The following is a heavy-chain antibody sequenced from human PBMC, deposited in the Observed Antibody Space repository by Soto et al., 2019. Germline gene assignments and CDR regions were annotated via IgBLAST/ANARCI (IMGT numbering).Heavy chain of an antibody. V-gene: IGHV4-31*03. CDR1: GDSISSGGHY. D-gene: IGHD6-19*01. CDR2: IYYSGST. J-gene: IGHJ6*02. Sequence: QVQLQESGPGLVEPSQTLSLICSVSGDSISSGGHYWSWLRQHPGKGLERIGYIYYSGSTDYNPSLKSRVIISVGTAKNQFSLTLGSVTAADTAVYYCARGTGVAVPGIALMSYGMDVWGQGTTVIVSS. CDR3: ARGTGVAVPGIALMSYGMDV.